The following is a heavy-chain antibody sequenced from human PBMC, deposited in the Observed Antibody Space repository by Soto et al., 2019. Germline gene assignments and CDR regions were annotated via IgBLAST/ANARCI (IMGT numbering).Heavy chain of an antibody. CDR3: ARILGNYYYGMDV. Sequence: PSETLSLTCTVSGGSISSGGYYWSWIRQHPGKGLEWIGYIYYSGSTYYNPSLKSRVTISVDTSKNQFSLKLSSVTAADTAVYYCARILGNYYYGMDVWGRGTTVTVSS. V-gene: IGHV4-31*03. CDR2: IYYSGST. J-gene: IGHJ6*02. CDR1: GGSISSGGYY. D-gene: IGHD2-15*01.